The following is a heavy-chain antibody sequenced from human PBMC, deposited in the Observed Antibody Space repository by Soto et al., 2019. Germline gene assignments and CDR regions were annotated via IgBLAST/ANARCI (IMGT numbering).Heavy chain of an antibody. D-gene: IGHD3-3*01. J-gene: IGHJ6*02. CDR3: ARKVTIFGVVSVTYYGMDV. V-gene: IGHV1-69*13. CDR2: IIPIFGTA. Sequence: ASVKVSCKASGGTFSSYAISWVRQAPGQGLEWMGGIIPIFGTANYAQKFQGRVTITADESTSTAYMELSSLRSEDTAVYYCARKVTIFGVVSVTYYGMDVWGQGTTVTVSS. CDR1: GGTFSSYA.